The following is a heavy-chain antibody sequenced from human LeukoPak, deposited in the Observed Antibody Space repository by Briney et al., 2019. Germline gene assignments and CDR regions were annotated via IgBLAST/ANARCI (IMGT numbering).Heavy chain of an antibody. J-gene: IGHJ4*02. Sequence: PWASVKVSCKASGYTFTAFHMHWVRQAPGQGPEWMGSIHPNSGVTNYAQKFQGRVTMTRDTSISTAYMELSRLRSDDTAVYYCARGLGYSDYWGQGTLVTVSS. CDR3: ARGLGYSDY. D-gene: IGHD2-15*01. CDR2: IHPNSGVT. CDR1: GYTFTAFH. V-gene: IGHV1-2*02.